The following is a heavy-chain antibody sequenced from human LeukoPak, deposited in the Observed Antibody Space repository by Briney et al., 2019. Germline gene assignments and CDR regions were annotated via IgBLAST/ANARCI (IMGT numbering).Heavy chain of an antibody. CDR2: IYPHDSDN. Sequence: GESLLICCKARGYIFTYYWIGWVRHIPGKGLEGMGIIYPHDSDNKYNPSFQGQVTLSVDKSMSTAYLPWNSLKASDTAMYYCARVPRDTIWESWFAPWGQGTLVTVSS. CDR1: GYIFTYYW. V-gene: IGHV5-51*01. CDR3: ARVPRDTIWESWFAP. J-gene: IGHJ5*02. D-gene: IGHD3-3*01.